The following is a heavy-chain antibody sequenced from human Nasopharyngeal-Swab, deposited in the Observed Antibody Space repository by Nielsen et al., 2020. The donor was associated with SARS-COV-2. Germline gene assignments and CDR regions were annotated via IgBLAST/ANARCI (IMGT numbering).Heavy chain of an antibody. Sequence: SETLSLTCTVSGGSISSSSYYWGWIRQPPGKGLEWIGSIYYSGSTYYNPSLKGRVTISVDTSKNQFSLKLSSVTAADTAVYYCASNINMVRGVKKDYWGQGTLVTVSS. CDR2: IYYSGST. CDR1: GGSISSSSYY. J-gene: IGHJ4*02. V-gene: IGHV4-39*01. D-gene: IGHD3-10*01. CDR3: ASNINMVRGVKKDY.